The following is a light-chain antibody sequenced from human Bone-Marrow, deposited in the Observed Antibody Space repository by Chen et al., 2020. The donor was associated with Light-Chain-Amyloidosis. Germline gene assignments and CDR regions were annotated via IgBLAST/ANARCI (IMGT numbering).Light chain of an antibody. CDR3: QSADSSGSYEVV. CDR1: DLPTKY. V-gene: IGLV3-25*03. Sequence: SSVLTQPPSVSVSPGQTARITCSGDDLPTKYAYWYQQKPGKAPVMVIHRDTERPSGISERFSGTSSGTTATLTISGVQAEDEADYHCQSADSSGSYEVVFGGGTKLTVL. J-gene: IGLJ2*01. CDR2: RDT.